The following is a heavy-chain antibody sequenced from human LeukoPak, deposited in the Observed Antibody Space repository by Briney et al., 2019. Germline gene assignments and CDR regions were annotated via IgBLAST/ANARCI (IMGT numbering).Heavy chain of an antibody. Sequence: PSETLSLTCTVSGYSISSGYYWGWIRQPPGKGLEWIGSIYHSGSTYYNPSLKSRVTISVDTSKNQFSLKLSSVTAADTAVYYCARTDYDFWSGGYYYYYYMDVWGKGTTVTVSS. CDR3: ARTDYDFWSGGYYYYYYMDV. V-gene: IGHV4-38-2*02. CDR1: GYSISSGYY. D-gene: IGHD3-3*01. J-gene: IGHJ6*03. CDR2: IYHSGST.